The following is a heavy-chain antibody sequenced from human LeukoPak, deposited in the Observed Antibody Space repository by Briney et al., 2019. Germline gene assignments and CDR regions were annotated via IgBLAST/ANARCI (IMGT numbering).Heavy chain of an antibody. CDR3: TGLGSYWYFDL. V-gene: IGHV3-49*04. CDR1: GFTFGVYA. D-gene: IGHD7-27*01. Sequence: GGSLRLSCTTSGFTFGVYAMGWVRQAPGEGLEWVSYLRSQAYGGATEYAAAVKGRFTISRDDSKSMDQQKMSSLETEETALYCSTGLGSYWYFDLWGRGTLVTVSS. CDR2: LRSQAYGGAT. J-gene: IGHJ2*01.